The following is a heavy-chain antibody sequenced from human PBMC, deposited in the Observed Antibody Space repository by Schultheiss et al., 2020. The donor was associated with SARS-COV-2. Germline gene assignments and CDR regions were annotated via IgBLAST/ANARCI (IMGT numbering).Heavy chain of an antibody. D-gene: IGHD2-15*01. J-gene: IGHJ4*02. CDR3: ANRGPRGYCSGGSCYSDY. CDR1: GFTFSSYA. V-gene: IGHV3-23*01. CDR2: ISISGGTT. Sequence: GESLKISCAASGFTFSSYAMSWVRQAPGKGLEWVSAISISGGTTYYADSVRGRFTISRDNSKNTLYLQMNSLRAEDTAVYYCANRGPRGYCSGGSCYSDYWGQGTLVTVSS.